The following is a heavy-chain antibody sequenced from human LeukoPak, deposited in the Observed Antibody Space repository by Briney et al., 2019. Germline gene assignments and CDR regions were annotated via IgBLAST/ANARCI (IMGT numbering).Heavy chain of an antibody. CDR2: ISGSGGST. CDR3: AKDGYSGSYPGEPFDY. CDR1: GFTFSSYA. J-gene: IGHJ4*02. D-gene: IGHD1-26*01. V-gene: IGHV3-23*01. Sequence: TGGSLRLSCAASGFTFSSYAMSWVRQAPGKGLEWVSAISGSGGSTYYADSVKGRFTISRDNSKNTLYLQMNSLRAEDTAVYYCAKDGYSGSYPGEPFDYWGQGTLVTVSS.